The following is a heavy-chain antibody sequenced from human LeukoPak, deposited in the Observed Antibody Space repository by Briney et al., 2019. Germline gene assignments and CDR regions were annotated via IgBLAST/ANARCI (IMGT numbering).Heavy chain of an antibody. D-gene: IGHD3-22*01. V-gene: IGHV3-33*01. CDR1: GFTFSSYV. Sequence: PGGSLRLSCAASGFTFSSYVMHWVRQAPGKGLEWGGVIWYDGTEQYHPDSVEGRFTISRDNSKSTLYLQIDSLRVEDTAIYYCARDPRPRDSSDWFGSGMDVWGQGTTVTVSS. J-gene: IGHJ6*02. CDR3: ARDPRPRDSSDWFGSGMDV. CDR2: IWYDGTEQ.